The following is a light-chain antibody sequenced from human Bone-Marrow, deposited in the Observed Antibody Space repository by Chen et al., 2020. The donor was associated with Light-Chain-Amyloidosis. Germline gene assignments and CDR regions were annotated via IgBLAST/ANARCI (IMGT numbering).Light chain of an antibody. V-gene: IGLV2-8*01. CDR1: SSDVGGYNY. Sequence: QSALTQPPSASGAPGQSVSLSCAGTSSDVGGYNYVSWYQQHPGKAPKLMIYEVTKRPSGVPDRFSGSTSGNTASLPVSGLQAEDEAVYYCSSYGGSNNLLFGGGTKVTVL. CDR2: EVT. CDR3: SSYGGSNNLL. J-gene: IGLJ2*01.